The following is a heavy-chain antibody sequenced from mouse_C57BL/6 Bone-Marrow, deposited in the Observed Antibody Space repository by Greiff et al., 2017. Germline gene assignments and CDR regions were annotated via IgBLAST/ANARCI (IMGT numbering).Heavy chain of an antibody. V-gene: IGHV5-6*02. CDR1: GFTFSSYG. CDR2: ISSGGSYT. CDR3: DRRRYGNLFAY. Sequence: EVKLVESGGDLVKPGGSLKLSCAASGFTFSSYGMSWVRQTPDKRLEWVATISSGGSYTYYPDSVKGRFTISRENAKNTLYLQMSSLKSEDTAMYYCDRRRYGNLFAYWGQGTLVTVSA. D-gene: IGHD2-1*01. J-gene: IGHJ3*01.